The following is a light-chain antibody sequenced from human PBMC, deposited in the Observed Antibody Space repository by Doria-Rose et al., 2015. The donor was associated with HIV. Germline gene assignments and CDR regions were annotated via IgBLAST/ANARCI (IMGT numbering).Light chain of an antibody. CDR2: AAV. J-gene: IGKJ1*01. CDR1: QDISDY. Sequence: TITCRASQDISDYVAWYHQKPGKIPKLLIYAAVTLQSGVPSRFSGSGSGRDFTLTITSLQPGDVATYFCQKYNSAPPTFGQGTKVEIK. V-gene: IGKV1-27*01. CDR3: QKYNSAPPT.